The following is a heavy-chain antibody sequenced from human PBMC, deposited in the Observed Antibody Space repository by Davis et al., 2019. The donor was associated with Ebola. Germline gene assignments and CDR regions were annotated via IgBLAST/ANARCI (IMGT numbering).Heavy chain of an antibody. D-gene: IGHD6-19*01. CDR1: GFAVSSNH. CDR2: IYDQTT. V-gene: IGHV3-53*01. Sequence: GESLKISCAVSGFAVSSNHMSWVRQAPGKGLEWVSVIYDQTTDYADSVKGRFTISRDNSNNTVYLQMSSLGLEDTAVYYCARALRLSGWYAWYMAYWGQGTLVTVSS. J-gene: IGHJ4*02. CDR3: ARALRLSGWYAWYMAY.